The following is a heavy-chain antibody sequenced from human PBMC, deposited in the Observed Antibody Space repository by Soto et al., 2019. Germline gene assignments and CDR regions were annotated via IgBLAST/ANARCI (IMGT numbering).Heavy chain of an antibody. CDR3: ARSSVAAAGTLGN. Sequence: QVQLVQSGAEVKKPGSSVKVSCTASGGTLNSYTINWVRQAPGHGPEWLGRIIPVLGVANYAQTFQGRVTITADKSTSTVYMDLPSLRSEDTAVYYCARSSVAAAGTLGNWGPGTLVTVSS. D-gene: IGHD6-13*01. CDR2: IIPVLGVA. J-gene: IGHJ4*02. V-gene: IGHV1-69*02. CDR1: GGTLNSYT.